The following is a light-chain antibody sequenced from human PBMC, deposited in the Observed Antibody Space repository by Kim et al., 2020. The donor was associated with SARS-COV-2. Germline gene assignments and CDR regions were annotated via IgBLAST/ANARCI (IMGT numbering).Light chain of an antibody. J-gene: IGLJ2*01. Sequence: IACSGSSSNIGNNIVKCYQQLPGPAPKFLIDSSDQRPSGVHDRFSGSKSGTSASLAISGLQSEDEANYYCAAWDDSMNGHVVFGGGTQLTVL. CDR3: AAWDDSMNGHVV. V-gene: IGLV1-44*01. CDR1: SSNIGNNI. CDR2: SSD.